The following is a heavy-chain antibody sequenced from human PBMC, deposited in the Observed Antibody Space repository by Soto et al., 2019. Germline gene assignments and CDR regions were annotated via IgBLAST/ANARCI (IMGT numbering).Heavy chain of an antibody. J-gene: IGHJ4*02. Sequence: EVQLVESGGGLVQPGGSLRLSCAASGFTFSSYWMSWVRQAPGKGLEWVANIKQDGSEKYYVDSVKGRFTISRDNDKNSLYLQMNSLRAEDTAVYYCARDRVAATQGSDYWGQGTLVTVSS. V-gene: IGHV3-7*04. CDR3: ARDRVAATQGSDY. CDR2: IKQDGSEK. D-gene: IGHD2-15*01. CDR1: GFTFSSYW.